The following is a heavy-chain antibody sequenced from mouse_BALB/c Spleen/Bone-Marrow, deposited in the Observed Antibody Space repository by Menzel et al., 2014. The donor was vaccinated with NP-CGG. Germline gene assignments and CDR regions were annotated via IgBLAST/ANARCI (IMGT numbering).Heavy chain of an antibody. CDR2: INPNNGAT. CDR1: GYTFTEYT. D-gene: IGHD6-1*01. J-gene: IGHJ3*01. Sequence: EVQVVESGPELVKPGASVKISCKTSGYTFTEYTMHWVKQSHGKSLEWIGGINPNNGATSYNQKFKGKATLTVDKSSSTAYMELRSLTSGDSAVYFCARRQFGPAWFAYWGQGTLVTVSA. V-gene: IGHV1-22*01. CDR3: ARRQFGPAWFAY.